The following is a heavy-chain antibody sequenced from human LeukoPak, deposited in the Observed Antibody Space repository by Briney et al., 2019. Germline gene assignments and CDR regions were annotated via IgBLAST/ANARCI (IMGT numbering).Heavy chain of an antibody. V-gene: IGHV3-30*02. CDR2: IQYDGTTK. CDR3: AKDSSSGWSFDY. J-gene: IGHJ4*02. D-gene: IGHD6-19*01. CDR1: GFTFSSSD. Sequence: PGGSLRLSCAVSGFTFSSSDMHWVRQAPGKGLEWVSFIQYDGTTKYYADSVKGRFTISRDNSKNTLYLRMNSLRVEDAAVYYCAKDSSSGWSFDYWGQGTLVTVSS.